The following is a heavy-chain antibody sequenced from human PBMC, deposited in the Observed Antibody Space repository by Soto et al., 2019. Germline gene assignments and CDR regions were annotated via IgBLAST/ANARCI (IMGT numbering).Heavy chain of an antibody. V-gene: IGHV1-69*06. CDR1: GVTFNRQD. CDR2: IIPMFGTA. CDR3: ARGQYSSGWDFDY. Sequence: GASVKVSCKASGVTFNRQDMRWVRQAPGQGLEWMGGIIPMFGTANYAQKFQGRVTITADKSTSTAYMELSSLRSEDTAVYYCARGQYSSGWDFDYWGQGTLVTVSS. J-gene: IGHJ4*02. D-gene: IGHD6-19*01.